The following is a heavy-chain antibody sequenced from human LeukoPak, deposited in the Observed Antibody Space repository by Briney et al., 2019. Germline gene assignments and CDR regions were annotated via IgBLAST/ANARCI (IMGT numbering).Heavy chain of an antibody. CDR3: ARDAGIFDI. CDR2: IYYSGST. Sequence: SETLSLTCTVSGGSISSYYWSWIRQPPGKGLEWIGYIYYSGSTSYNPSLKSRVTISVDTSKNQFSLKLSSVTAADTAVYYCARDAGIFDIWGQGTMVTVSS. V-gene: IGHV4-59*01. CDR1: GGSISSYY. J-gene: IGHJ3*02.